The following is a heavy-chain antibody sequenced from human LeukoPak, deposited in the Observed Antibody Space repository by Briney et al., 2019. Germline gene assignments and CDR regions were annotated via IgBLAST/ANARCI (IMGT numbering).Heavy chain of an antibody. D-gene: IGHD3-3*01. J-gene: IGHJ4*02. Sequence: SETLSLTCTVSGGSISSYYWSWIRQPAGKGLEWIGRIYTSGSTNYNPSLKSRVTMSVDTSKNQFSLKLSSVTAADTAVYYCARVPYDFWSGSFFDHWGQGTLVTVSS. CDR3: ARVPYDFWSGSFFDH. CDR2: IYTSGST. CDR1: GGSISSYY. V-gene: IGHV4-4*07.